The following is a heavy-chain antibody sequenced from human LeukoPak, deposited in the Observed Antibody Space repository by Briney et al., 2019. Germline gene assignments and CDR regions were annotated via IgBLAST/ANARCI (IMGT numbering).Heavy chain of an antibody. D-gene: IGHD2-15*01. J-gene: IGHJ5*02. CDR3: ARGRIGSSNWFDP. CDR2: INPNSGGT. CDR1: GYTFTGYY. V-gene: IGHV1-2*02. Sequence: GASVKVSCKASGYTFTGYYMHWVRQAPGQGLEWMGWINPNSGGTNYAQKFQGRVTMTRDTSISTAYMELRSLRSDDTAVYYCARGRIGSSNWFDPWGQGTLVTVSS.